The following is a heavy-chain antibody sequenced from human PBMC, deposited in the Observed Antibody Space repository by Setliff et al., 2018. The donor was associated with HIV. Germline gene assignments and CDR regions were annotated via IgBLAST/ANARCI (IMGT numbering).Heavy chain of an antibody. D-gene: IGHD2-2*01. CDR3: ARTRRLVVPAAPSGLYYYYMDV. V-gene: IGHV4-34*01. CDR2: INHSGST. J-gene: IGHJ6*03. CDR1: GGSFSDYY. Sequence: NPSETLSLTCAVYGGSFSDYYWSWIRQPPGKGLEWIGEINHSGSTNYNPSLKSRVTISVDTSKNQFSLRLRSVTAADTAVYYCARTRRLVVPAAPSGLYYYYMDVWGKGTMVTVSS.